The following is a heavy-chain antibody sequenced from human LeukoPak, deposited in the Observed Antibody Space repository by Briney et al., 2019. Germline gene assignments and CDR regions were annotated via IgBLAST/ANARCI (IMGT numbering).Heavy chain of an antibody. V-gene: IGHV4-4*07. CDR2: IYTSGST. CDR3: ARDIWAHYYYYYYMDV. D-gene: IGHD7-27*01. CDR1: GGSISSYY. J-gene: IGHJ6*03. Sequence: SETLSLTCTVSGGSISSYYWSWIRQPPGKGLEWIGRIYTSGSTNYNPSLKSRVTMSVDTSKNQFSLKLSSVTAADTAVYYCARDIWAHYYYYYYMDVWGKGTTVTVSS.